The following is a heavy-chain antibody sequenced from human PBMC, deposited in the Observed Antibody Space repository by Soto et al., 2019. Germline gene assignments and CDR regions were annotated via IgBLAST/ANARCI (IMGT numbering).Heavy chain of an antibody. D-gene: IGHD6-19*01. CDR2: IYYSGST. Sequence: PSETLSLTCTVSGGSISSYYWSWIRQPPGKGLEWIGYIYYSGSTNYNPSLKSRVTISVDTSKNQFSLKLSSVTAADTAVYYCAREVARSSGWYDYWGQGTLVTSPQ. V-gene: IGHV4-59*01. CDR3: AREVARSSGWYDY. CDR1: GGSISSYY. J-gene: IGHJ4*02.